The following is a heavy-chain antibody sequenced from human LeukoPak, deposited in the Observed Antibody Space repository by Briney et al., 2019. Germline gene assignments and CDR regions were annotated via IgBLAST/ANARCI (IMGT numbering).Heavy chain of an antibody. D-gene: IGHD6-13*01. J-gene: IGHJ4*02. CDR3: AVTGIAAAGTYFDS. V-gene: IGHV4-59*08. Sequence: SETLSLTCTVSGGSISSYYWSWIRQPPGKGLEWVGYIYYSGSTNYNPSLKTRVTISVETSKNQFSLKLSSVTAADTAVYYCAVTGIAAAGTYFDSWGQGTLVTVSS. CDR1: GGSISSYY. CDR2: IYYSGST.